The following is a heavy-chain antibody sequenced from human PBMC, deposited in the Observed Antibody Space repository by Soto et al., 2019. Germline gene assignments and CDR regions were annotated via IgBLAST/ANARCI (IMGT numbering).Heavy chain of an antibody. CDR3: ARAYCGSTSCYAPLGWYFDL. D-gene: IGHD2-2*01. V-gene: IGHV3-48*01. J-gene: IGHJ2*01. Sequence: PGGSLRLSCAASGFTFSSYSMNWVRQAPGKGLEWVSYISSSSSTIYYADSVKGRFTISRDNAKNSLYLQMNSLRAEDTAVYYCARAYCGSTSCYAPLGWYFDLWGRGTLVTVSS. CDR2: ISSSSSTI. CDR1: GFTFSSYS.